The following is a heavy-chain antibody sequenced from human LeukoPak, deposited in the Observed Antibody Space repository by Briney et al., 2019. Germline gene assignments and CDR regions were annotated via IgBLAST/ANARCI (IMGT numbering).Heavy chain of an antibody. J-gene: IGHJ5*02. CDR3: ARGHDYGSEYNWFDP. V-gene: IGHV4-59*01. CDR1: GGSISSYY. D-gene: IGHD4-17*01. Sequence: SETLSLTCTVSGGSISSYYWSWIRQPPGKGLEWIGYIYYSGSTNYNPSLKSRVTISVDTSKNQFSLKLSSVTAADTAVYYCARGHDYGSEYNWFDPWGQGTLVTVSS. CDR2: IYYSGST.